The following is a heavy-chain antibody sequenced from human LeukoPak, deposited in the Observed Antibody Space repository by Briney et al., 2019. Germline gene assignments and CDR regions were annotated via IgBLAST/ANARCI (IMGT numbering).Heavy chain of an antibody. J-gene: IGHJ3*02. D-gene: IGHD5-18*01. CDR3: ARDGYSYGGAFDI. CDR1: GGSISSSNW. CDR2: IYHSGST. Sequence: SETLSLTCAVSGGSISSSNWWSWVRQPPGKGLEWIGEIYHSGSTNYNPSLKSRVTISVDKSKNQFSLKLSSVTAADTAVYYCARDGYSYGGAFDIWGQGTMVTVSS. V-gene: IGHV4-4*02.